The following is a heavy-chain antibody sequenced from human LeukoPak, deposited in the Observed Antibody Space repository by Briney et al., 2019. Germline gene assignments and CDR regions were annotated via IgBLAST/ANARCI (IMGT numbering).Heavy chain of an antibody. V-gene: IGHV4-39*01. CDR2: IYYSGNT. D-gene: IGHD1-26*01. CDR1: GDSIRSGSYN. J-gene: IGHJ3*02. CDR3: ARGAPVLNAFDI. Sequence: SETRSLTCTVSGDSIRSGSYNWGWIRQPPGKGLGWIGSIYYSGNTFYNPSLKSRVTISVDSSKNQFSLKLNFVTAADTAVYYCARGAPVLNAFDIWGQGTMVTVS.